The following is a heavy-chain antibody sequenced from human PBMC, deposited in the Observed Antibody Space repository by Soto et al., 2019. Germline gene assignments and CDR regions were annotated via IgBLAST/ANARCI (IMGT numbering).Heavy chain of an antibody. Sequence: RGALRLSCAASGFAFSNAWINWVRQAPGKGLEWVGRIKGKGHGGTTDFAAPVRGRFAISRDDSRNLVYMQMNSLNTEDTAVYYCTTDSYTSVIVVRFDYWGHETLVTVSS. V-gene: IGHV3-15*07. CDR3: TTDSYTSVIVVRFDY. J-gene: IGHJ4*01. D-gene: IGHD3-22*01. CDR2: IKGKGHGGTT. CDR1: GFAFSNAW.